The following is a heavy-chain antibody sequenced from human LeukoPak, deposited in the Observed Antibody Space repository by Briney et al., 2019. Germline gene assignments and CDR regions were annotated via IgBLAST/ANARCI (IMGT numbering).Heavy chain of an antibody. D-gene: IGHD3-9*01. CDR3: AKVETYYDILTGHYKGNWFDP. V-gene: IGHV3-30-3*01. CDR2: ISYDGSNK. Sequence: GGSLRLSCAASEFTFSTYTMNWVRQAPGKRLEWVAIISYDGSNKYNADSVKGRFTISRDNSKNTLDLQMNNLRAEDTAVYYCAKVETYYDILTGHYKGNWFDPWGQGTLVTVSS. CDR1: EFTFSTYT. J-gene: IGHJ5*02.